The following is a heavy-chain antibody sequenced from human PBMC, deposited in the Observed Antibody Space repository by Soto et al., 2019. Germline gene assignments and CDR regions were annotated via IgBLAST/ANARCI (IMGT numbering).Heavy chain of an antibody. CDR3: AAGSSNTYYYFDY. J-gene: IGHJ4*02. CDR2: ISSTSAYI. V-gene: IGHV3-21*01. D-gene: IGHD2-2*01. Sequence: GGSLRLSCAASGFTCSVHSMNWVRQAPGKGLEWVSSISSTSAYIYYADSMKGRLTISRDNAKNLLYLQMNSLRAEDTAVYYCAAGSSNTYYYFDYWGQGTPVTVSS. CDR1: GFTCSVHS.